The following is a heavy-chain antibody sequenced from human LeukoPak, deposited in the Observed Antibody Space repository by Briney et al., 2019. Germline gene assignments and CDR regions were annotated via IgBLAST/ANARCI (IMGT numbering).Heavy chain of an antibody. J-gene: IGHJ4*02. CDR2: ISSSGSTI. CDR3: ARWPRGSIYGFDY. CDR1: GFTFSSYA. D-gene: IGHD5-18*01. V-gene: IGHV3-48*04. Sequence: PGGSLRLSCAASGFTFSSYAMSWVRQAPGKGLEWVSYISSSGSTIYYAGSVKGRFTISRDNAKNSLYLQMNSLRAEDTAVYHCARWPRGSIYGFDYWGQGTLVTVSS.